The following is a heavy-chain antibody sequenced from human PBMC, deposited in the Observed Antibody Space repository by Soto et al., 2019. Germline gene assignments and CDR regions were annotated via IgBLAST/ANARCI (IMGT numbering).Heavy chain of an antibody. Sequence: QLQLQESGPVLVKPSETLSLTCTVSGGSIRSSSYYWGWIRQPPGKGLEWIGRIYYSGYTYYNPPLKSRITISVDTSQDQFSLKLSSVTAAATAVYYCARHNGPLYFCYSYDRDGWGQGTTVTVSS. CDR2: IYYSGYT. V-gene: IGHV4-39*01. J-gene: IGHJ6*02. CDR1: GGSIRSSSYY. CDR3: ARHNGPLYFCYSYDRDG. D-gene: IGHD1-26*01.